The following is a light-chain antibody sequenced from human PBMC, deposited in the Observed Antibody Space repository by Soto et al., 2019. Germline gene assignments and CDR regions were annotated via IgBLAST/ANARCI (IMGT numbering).Light chain of an antibody. V-gene: IGKV3-20*01. Sequence: ESVLTQSPGTLSLSQGERATLSCRASQSVSSSYLAWYQQKPGQAPRLLIYGASSRATGIPDRFSGSGSGTDFTLTISRLEPEDFAVYYCQQYGSSPTFGPVTKVDNK. CDR3: QQYGSSPT. CDR2: GAS. J-gene: IGKJ3*01. CDR1: QSVSSSY.